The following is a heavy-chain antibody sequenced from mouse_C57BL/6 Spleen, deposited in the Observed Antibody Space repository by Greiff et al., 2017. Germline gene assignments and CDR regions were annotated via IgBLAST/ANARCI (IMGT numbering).Heavy chain of an antibody. CDR2: IYPGSGST. CDR3: ARAKYDYDVGAMDY. CDR1: GYTFTSYW. Sequence: QVQLQQPGAELVKPGASVKMSCKASGYTFTSYWITWVKQRPGQGLEWIGDIYPGSGSTNYNEKFKSKATLTVDTSSSTAYMQLSSLTSEDSAVYYCARAKYDYDVGAMDYWGQGTSVTVSS. D-gene: IGHD2-4*01. J-gene: IGHJ4*01. V-gene: IGHV1-55*01.